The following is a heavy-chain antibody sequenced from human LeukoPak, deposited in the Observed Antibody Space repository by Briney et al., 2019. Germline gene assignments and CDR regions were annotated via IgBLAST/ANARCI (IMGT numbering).Heavy chain of an antibody. Sequence: GGSLRLSCAASGFTFSSYSMNWVRQAPGKGLEWVSSISSSSSYIYYADSVKGRFTISRDNAKNSLYLQMNSLRAEDTAVYYCASGYDFWSGQYFDYWGQGTLVTVSS. J-gene: IGHJ4*02. V-gene: IGHV3-21*04. CDR3: ASGYDFWSGQYFDY. CDR1: GFTFSSYS. CDR2: ISSSSSYI. D-gene: IGHD3-3*01.